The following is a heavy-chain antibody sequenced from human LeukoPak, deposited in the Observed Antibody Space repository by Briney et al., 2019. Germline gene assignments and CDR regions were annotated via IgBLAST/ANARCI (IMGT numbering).Heavy chain of an antibody. D-gene: IGHD2-2*01. Sequence: PGGSLRLSCAASGFTFSSYAMHWVRPAPGKGLEWEAVISYDGSNKCYADSVKGRFTISRDNSKNTLYLQMNSLRAEDTAVYYCASGRYCSSTSCPFGYWGQGTLVTVSS. CDR2: ISYDGSNK. CDR3: ASGRYCSSTSCPFGY. CDR1: GFTFSSYA. V-gene: IGHV3-30*04. J-gene: IGHJ4*02.